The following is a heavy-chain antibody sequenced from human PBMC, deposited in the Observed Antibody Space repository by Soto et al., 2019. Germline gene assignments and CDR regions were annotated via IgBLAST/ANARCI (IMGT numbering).Heavy chain of an antibody. Sequence: WVRRSPGQGLECMGKINPSGGSTSYAQKFQGRVPMTRDTSPSTVYMELSSLRSEDTAVYYCARYSSRPENVGAKGFGGQGTSVT. CDR3: ARYSSRPENVGAKGF. J-gene: IGHJ4*02. V-gene: IGHV1-46*01. D-gene: IGHD1-26*01. CDR2: INPSGGST.